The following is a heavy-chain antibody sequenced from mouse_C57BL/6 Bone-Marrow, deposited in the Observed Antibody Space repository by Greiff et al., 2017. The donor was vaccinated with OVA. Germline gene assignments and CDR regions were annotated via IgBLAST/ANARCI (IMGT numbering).Heavy chain of an antibody. D-gene: IGHD2-12*01. CDR3: APLRRGTWFAY. J-gene: IGHJ3*01. V-gene: IGHV1-19*01. CDR2: INPYNGGT. CDR1: GYTFTDYY. Sequence: EVHLVESGPVLVKPGASVKMSCKASGYTFTDYYMNWVKQSHGKSLEWIGVINPYNGGTSYNQKFKGKATLTVDKSSSTAYMELNSLTSEDSAVYYCAPLRRGTWFAYWGQGTLVTVSA.